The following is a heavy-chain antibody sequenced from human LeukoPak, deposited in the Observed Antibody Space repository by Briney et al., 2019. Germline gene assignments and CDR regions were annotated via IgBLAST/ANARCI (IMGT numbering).Heavy chain of an antibody. CDR2: ISSSSSYI. V-gene: IGHV3-21*01. J-gene: IGHJ4*02. Sequence: GGSLRLSCAASGFTFSSYSMSWVRQAPGKGLEWVSSISSSSSYIYYADSVKGRFTISRDNAKNSLYLQMNSLRAEDPAVYYCARETYYYDTSGYYHYYFDYWGQGTLVTVSS. CDR3: ARETYYYDTSGYYHYYFDY. CDR1: GFTFSSYS. D-gene: IGHD3-22*01.